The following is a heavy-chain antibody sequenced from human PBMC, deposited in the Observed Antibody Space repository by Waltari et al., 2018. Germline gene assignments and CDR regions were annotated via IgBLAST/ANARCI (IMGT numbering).Heavy chain of an antibody. CDR1: GFSFGSYG. CDR2: ITSSGTYI. J-gene: IGHJ4*01. D-gene: IGHD4-17*01. V-gene: IGHV3-21*01. CDR3: ARDFSYGD. Sequence: AQLVESGGGLVKPGGSLRLSGAASGFSFGSYGMHWVRQAPGRGLEWVSSITSSGTYIYYADSVKGRFTISRDNAKNSLFLHMSSLRAEDTAVYYCARDFSYGDWGQGTLVTVSS.